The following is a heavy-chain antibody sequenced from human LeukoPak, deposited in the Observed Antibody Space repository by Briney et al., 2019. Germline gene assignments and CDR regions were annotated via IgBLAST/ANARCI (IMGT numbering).Heavy chain of an antibody. J-gene: IGHJ4*02. CDR3: ARRGGSGWYVYFDY. CDR2: IYYSGST. Sequence: SETLSLTCTVSGGSISSCYWSWIRQPPGKGLEWIGYIYYSGSTNYNPSLKSRVTISVDTSKNQFSLKLSSVTAADTAVYYCARRGGSGWYVYFDYWGQGTLVTVSS. V-gene: IGHV4-59*08. D-gene: IGHD6-19*01. CDR1: GGSISSCY.